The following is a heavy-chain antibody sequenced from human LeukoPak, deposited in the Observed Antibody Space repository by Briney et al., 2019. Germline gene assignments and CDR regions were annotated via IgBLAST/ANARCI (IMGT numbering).Heavy chain of an antibody. D-gene: IGHD3-22*01. CDR2: IGGGGGST. CDR3: AKRAYTRYYDSSGYYYFDY. Sequence: GGSLRLSCAASGFTFNTYAMTWVRQAPGKGLKWVSAIGGGGGSTYYADSVKGRFTISRDNSKNTLYLQMNSLRAEDTAVYYCAKRAYTRYYDSSGYYYFDYWGQGTLVTVSS. V-gene: IGHV3-23*01. CDR1: GFTFNTYA. J-gene: IGHJ4*02.